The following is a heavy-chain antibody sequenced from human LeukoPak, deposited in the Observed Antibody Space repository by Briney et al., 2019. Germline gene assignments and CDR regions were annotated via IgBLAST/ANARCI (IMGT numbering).Heavy chain of an antibody. CDR2: ISVTGGST. CDR3: AKDKYSCSSSSCYLYSFDY. J-gene: IGHJ4*02. D-gene: IGHD2-2*01. V-gene: IGHV3-23*01. Sequence: GGSLRLSCAASGFTFSSYVMSWVRQAPGKGLEWVSAISVTGGSTYYADSVKGRFSISRDNSKNTLYLQINSLRAEDAAIYYCAKDKYSCSSSSCYLYSFDYWGQGTLVTVSS. CDR1: GFTFSSYV.